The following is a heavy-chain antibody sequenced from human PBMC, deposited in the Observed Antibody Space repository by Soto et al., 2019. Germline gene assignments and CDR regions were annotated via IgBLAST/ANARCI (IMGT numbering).Heavy chain of an antibody. CDR2: IIPVYGTV. Sequence: GASVKVSCKASGGTLSSYVISWVRQAPGQGLEWMGGIIPVYGTVNYAQKFQGRVTITADESTTTAYMELRSLRSEDAAVYYCARAQSIQLGAYGMDVWGQGTMVTVSS. J-gene: IGHJ6*02. V-gene: IGHV1-69*13. CDR1: GGTLSSYV. CDR3: ARAQSIQLGAYGMDV. D-gene: IGHD1-1*01.